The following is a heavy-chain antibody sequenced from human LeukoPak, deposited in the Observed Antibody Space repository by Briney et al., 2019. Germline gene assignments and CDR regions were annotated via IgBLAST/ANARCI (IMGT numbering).Heavy chain of an antibody. Sequence: ASVKVSCKASGYTFTSYYMHYVRQAPGQGLEWMGIINPSGGSTSYAQKFQGRVTMTRDTSTSTVYMELSSLRSEDTAVYYCASCYYDSSGYQGAFDIWGQGTMVTVSS. CDR2: INPSGGST. D-gene: IGHD3-22*01. J-gene: IGHJ3*02. CDR1: GYTFTSYY. CDR3: ASCYYDSSGYQGAFDI. V-gene: IGHV1-46*01.